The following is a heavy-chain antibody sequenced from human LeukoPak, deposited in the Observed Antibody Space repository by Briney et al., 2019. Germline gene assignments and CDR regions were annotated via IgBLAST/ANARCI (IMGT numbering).Heavy chain of an antibody. D-gene: IGHD1-26*01. CDR3: ARVGVFPRVGATSPRNYFMDV. J-gene: IGHJ6*03. CDR1: GGTFSSYA. V-gene: IGHV1-69*06. Sequence: GASVKVSCKASGGTFSSYAFIWVRQAPGQGLEWMGGIIPIFGTTNDAQKSQGRVTITADRTTDTAYMELSSLRSEDTAVYYCARVGVFPRVGATSPRNYFMDVWGKGTTVTVSS. CDR2: IIPIFGTT.